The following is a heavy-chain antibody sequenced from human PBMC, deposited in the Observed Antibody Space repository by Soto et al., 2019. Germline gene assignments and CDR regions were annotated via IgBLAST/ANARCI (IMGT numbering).Heavy chain of an antibody. V-gene: IGHV5-51*01. D-gene: IGHD3-3*01. J-gene: IGHJ6*02. Sequence: GESLKISCKGSGYSFTSYWIGWVRQMPGKGLEWMGIIYPGDSDTRYSPSFQGQVTISADKSISTAYLQWSSLKASDTAMYYCARQPHYRDFWRGHAPYYYYGLDVWGQGTTVTTSS. CDR3: ARQPHYRDFWRGHAPYYYYGLDV. CDR2: IYPGDSDT. CDR1: GYSFTSYW.